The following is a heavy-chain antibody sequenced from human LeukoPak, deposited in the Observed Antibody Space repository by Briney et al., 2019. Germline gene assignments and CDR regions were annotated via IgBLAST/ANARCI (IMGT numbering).Heavy chain of an antibody. J-gene: IGHJ3*02. D-gene: IGHD3-22*01. V-gene: IGHV3-13*01. CDR1: GFTFSSYD. CDR2: IGMSGLT. CDR3: ADSSGYYSHAFDI. Sequence: GGSQRLSCAASGFTFSSYDMHWARQSTGKGLEWVSVIGMSGLTYYPGSVKGRFTISRENAKNSLYLQMNSLRAGDTAVYYCADSSGYYSHAFDIWGQGTMVTASS.